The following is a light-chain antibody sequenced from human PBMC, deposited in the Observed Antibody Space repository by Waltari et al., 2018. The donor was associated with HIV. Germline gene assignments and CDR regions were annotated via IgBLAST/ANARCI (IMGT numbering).Light chain of an antibody. V-gene: IGKV3-20*01. Sequence: EVVLMQSQGTLALSAGEGATLSCRASQTVTTDYFAWYQHKSGQTPRLLIYGAWKRATDIPDRFIGSGSGTDFTLTLTRLEPEDFATYYCQQYGDTSVTFGQGTKVEL. CDR1: QTVTTDY. CDR2: GAW. J-gene: IGKJ1*01. CDR3: QQYGDTSVT.